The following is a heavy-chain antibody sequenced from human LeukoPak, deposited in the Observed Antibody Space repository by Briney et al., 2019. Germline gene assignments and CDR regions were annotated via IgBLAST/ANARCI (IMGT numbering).Heavy chain of an antibody. CDR1: GFTFSSYA. D-gene: IGHD1-26*01. CDR2: ISYDVSSK. Sequence: GGSLRLSCAASGFTFSSYAMHWVRQAPGKGLEWVALISYDVSSKYYADSVKGRFTISRDNSKNTLYLQMNSLRAEDTAVYYCAKDLKWDLTDGFDYWGQGTLVTVSS. J-gene: IGHJ4*02. CDR3: AKDLKWDLTDGFDY. V-gene: IGHV3-30*18.